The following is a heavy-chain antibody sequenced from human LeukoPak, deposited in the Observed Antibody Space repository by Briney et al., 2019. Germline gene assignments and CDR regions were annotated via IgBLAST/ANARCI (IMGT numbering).Heavy chain of an antibody. CDR3: ASGVRYGDYGDY. V-gene: IGHV3-20*04. D-gene: IGHD4-17*01. CDR2: INWNGGST. CDR1: GLTFDDYG. Sequence: GGSLRLSCAASGLTFDDYGMSWVRQAPGKGLEWVSGINWNGGSTGYADSVKGRFTISRDNAKNSLYLQMNSLRAEDTALYYCASGVRYGDYGDYWGQGTLVTVSS. J-gene: IGHJ4*02.